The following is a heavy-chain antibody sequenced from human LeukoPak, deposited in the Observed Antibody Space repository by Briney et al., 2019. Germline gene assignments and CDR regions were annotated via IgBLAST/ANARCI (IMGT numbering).Heavy chain of an antibody. CDR1: GFTFSGYW. D-gene: IGHD6-13*01. J-gene: IGHJ4*02. CDR3: ARAGQLSY. V-gene: IGHV3-7*05. Sequence: GGSLRLSCVGSGFTFSGYWMNWVRQAPGRGLEWVAKIEEDGSAKYYMDSVKGRFSIYRDNAKNSLYLQMYSLRAEDTAMYYCARAGQLSYWGQGTLVTVSS. CDR2: IEEDGSAK.